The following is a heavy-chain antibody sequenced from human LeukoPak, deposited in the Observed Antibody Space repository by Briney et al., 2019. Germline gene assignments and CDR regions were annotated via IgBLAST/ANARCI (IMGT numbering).Heavy chain of an antibody. CDR3: ARGAEWLPGLGDAFDI. V-gene: IGHV3-74*01. CDR1: GFTFSSYW. D-gene: IGHD3-3*01. CDR2: INSDGSST. Sequence: GGSLRLSCAASGFTFSSYWMHWVRQAPGKGLVWVSRINSDGSSTSYADSVKGRFTISRDNAKNTLYLQMNSLRAEDTAVYYCARGAEWLPGLGDAFDIWGQGTMVTVSS. J-gene: IGHJ3*02.